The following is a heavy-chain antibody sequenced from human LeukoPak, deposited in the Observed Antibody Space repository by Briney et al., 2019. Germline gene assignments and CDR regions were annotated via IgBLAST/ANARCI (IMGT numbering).Heavy chain of an antibody. CDR1: GGTFSSYA. CDR3: ARWSSGSYYYYYGMDV. CDR2: IIPIFGTA. Sequence: GASVKVSCKASGGTFSSYAISWVRQAPGQGLEWMGGIIPIFGTANYAQKFQGRVTITTDESTSTAYMELSSLRSEDTAVYYCARWSSGSYYYYYGMDVWGQGTTVTVSS. D-gene: IGHD3-10*01. V-gene: IGHV1-69*05. J-gene: IGHJ6*02.